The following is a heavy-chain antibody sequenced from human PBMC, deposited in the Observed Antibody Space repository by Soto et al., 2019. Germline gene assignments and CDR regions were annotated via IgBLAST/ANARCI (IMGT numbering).Heavy chain of an antibody. CDR3: AREEYCGSTSCYEAFDY. Sequence: SVKVSCKASGGTFSSYTISWVRQAPGQGLEWMGRIIPILGIANYAQKFQGRVTITADKSTSTAYMELSSLRSEDTAVYYCAREEYCGSTSCYEAFDYWGQGTLVTVSS. V-gene: IGHV1-69*04. D-gene: IGHD2-2*01. CDR2: IIPILGIA. CDR1: GGTFSSYT. J-gene: IGHJ4*02.